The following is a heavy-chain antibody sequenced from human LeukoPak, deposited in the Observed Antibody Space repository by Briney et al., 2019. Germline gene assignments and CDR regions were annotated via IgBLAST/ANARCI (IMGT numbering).Heavy chain of an antibody. J-gene: IGHJ4*02. CDR1: GYTFTSYD. CDR2: MNPNSGNT. V-gene: IGHV1-8*03. D-gene: IGHD3-10*01. Sequence: ASVKVSCKASGYTFTSYDINWVRQATGQGLEWMGWMNPNSGNTGYAQKFQGRVTITRNTSISTAYMELSSLRSEDTAVYYCARQYYCSSTSCYLPITMVRGVIINWGQGTLVTVSS. CDR3: ARQYYCSSTSCYLPITMVRGVIIN.